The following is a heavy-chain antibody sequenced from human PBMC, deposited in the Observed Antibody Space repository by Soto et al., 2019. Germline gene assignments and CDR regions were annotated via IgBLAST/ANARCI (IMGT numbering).Heavy chain of an antibody. J-gene: IGHJ3*02. D-gene: IGHD4-4*01. Sequence: PGGSLRLSCAASGFTFSSYAMHWVRQVPGKGLEYVSAISSNGGSTYYANSVKGRFTISRDNSKNTLYLQMGSLRAEDMAVYYCARGRVRAPRAFDIWGQGTMVTVSS. CDR2: ISSNGGST. V-gene: IGHV3-64*01. CDR1: GFTFSSYA. CDR3: ARGRVRAPRAFDI.